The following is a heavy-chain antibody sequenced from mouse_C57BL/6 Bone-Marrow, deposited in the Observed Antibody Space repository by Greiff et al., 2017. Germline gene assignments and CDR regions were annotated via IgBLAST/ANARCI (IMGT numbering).Heavy chain of an antibody. CDR1: GFNIKDDY. J-gene: IGHJ3*01. V-gene: IGHV14-4*01. CDR2: IDPENGDT. CDR3: TTDDYDKMAWFAY. D-gene: IGHD2-4*01. Sequence: VQLQQSGAELVRPGASVKLSCTASGFNIKDDYMHWVKQRPEQGLEWIGWIDPENGDTEYASKFQGKATITADTSSNTAYLQLSSLTSEDTAVYYVTTDDYDKMAWFAYWGQGTLVTVSA.